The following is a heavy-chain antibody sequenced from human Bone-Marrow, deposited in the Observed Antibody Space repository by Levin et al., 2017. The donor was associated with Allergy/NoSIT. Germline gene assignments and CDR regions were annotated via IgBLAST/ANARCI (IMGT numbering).Heavy chain of an antibody. Sequence: ASVKVSCKASGYTFTSYTMHWGRQAPGQRLEWMGWINAGDGNTKYSQKFQGRVTITRDTSASTTYMELSSLRSEDTAVYYCARGMGMSIDYWGQGTLVTVSS. CDR3: ARGMGMSIDY. CDR2: INAGDGNT. CDR1: GYTFTSYT. J-gene: IGHJ4*02. V-gene: IGHV1-3*01. D-gene: IGHD7-27*01.